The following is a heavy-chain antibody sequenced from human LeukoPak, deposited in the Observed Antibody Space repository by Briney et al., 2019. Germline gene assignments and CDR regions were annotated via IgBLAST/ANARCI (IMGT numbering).Heavy chain of an antibody. Sequence: GSLKLSCVASGFGFSASAIHWVRQASGRGLEWVGRVRGKPHSSATSYGASVQGRFTISRDNSKNTAYLQMNSLKIEDTAVYYCTTPPLDYGDWDYFDYWGQGTLVTVSS. CDR3: TTPPLDYGDWDYFDY. CDR1: GFGFSASA. D-gene: IGHD4-17*01. CDR2: VRGKPHSSAT. V-gene: IGHV3-73*01. J-gene: IGHJ4*02.